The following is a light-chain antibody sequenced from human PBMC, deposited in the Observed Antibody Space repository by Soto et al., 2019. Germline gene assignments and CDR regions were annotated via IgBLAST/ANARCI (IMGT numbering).Light chain of an antibody. J-gene: IGKJ2*01. CDR1: QSLLHSNGYNY. CDR3: MQALQTPRYT. V-gene: IGKV2-28*01. Sequence: DIVMTQSPLSLPVTPGEPASISCRSSQSLLHSNGYNYLDWYLQKPGQSPQLLIYLGSNRASGVPDRFSGSGSGTDFTLKISRVEAEDVGGYYCMQALQTPRYTFGQGTKLEIK. CDR2: LGS.